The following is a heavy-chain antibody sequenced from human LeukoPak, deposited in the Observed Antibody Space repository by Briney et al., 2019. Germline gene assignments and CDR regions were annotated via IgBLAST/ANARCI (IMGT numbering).Heavy chain of an antibody. J-gene: IGHJ6*03. CDR2: IYYSGST. CDR1: GGSISSYY. Sequence: KPSETLSLTCTVSGGSISSYYWSWIRQPPGKGLEWIGYIYYSGSTNYNPSLKSRVTISVDTSKNQFSLKLSSVTAADTAVYYCARVRPGDYGSGSYLGYYYMDVWGKGTTVTVSS. D-gene: IGHD3-10*01. V-gene: IGHV4-59*01. CDR3: ARVRPGDYGSGSYLGYYYMDV.